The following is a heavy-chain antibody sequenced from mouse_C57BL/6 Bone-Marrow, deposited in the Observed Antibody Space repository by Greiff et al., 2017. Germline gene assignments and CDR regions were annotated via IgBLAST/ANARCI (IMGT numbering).Heavy chain of an antibody. V-gene: IGHV1-82*01. J-gene: IGHJ1*03. CDR1: GYAFSSSW. Sequence: LQESGPELVKPGASVKISCKASGYAFSSSWMNWVKQRPGKGLEWIGRIYPGDGDTNYNGKFKGKATLTADKSSSTAYMQLSSLTSEDSAVYFCARVDYYGSSPDVWGTGTTVTVSS. CDR2: IYPGDGDT. CDR3: ARVDYYGSSPDV. D-gene: IGHD1-1*01.